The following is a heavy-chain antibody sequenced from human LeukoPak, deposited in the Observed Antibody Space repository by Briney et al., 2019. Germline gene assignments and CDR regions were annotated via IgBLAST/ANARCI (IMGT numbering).Heavy chain of an antibody. CDR2: IYYSGST. D-gene: IGHD6-13*01. V-gene: IGHV4-39*01. Sequence: PSETLSLTCTVSGGSISSSSYYWGWIRQPPGKGLEWIGSIYYSGSTYYNPSLKSRDTISVDTSKNQFSLKLSSVTAADTAVYYCARHGIAAAGTSSYFDYWGQGTLVTVSS. J-gene: IGHJ4*02. CDR3: ARHGIAAAGTSSYFDY. CDR1: GGSISSSSYY.